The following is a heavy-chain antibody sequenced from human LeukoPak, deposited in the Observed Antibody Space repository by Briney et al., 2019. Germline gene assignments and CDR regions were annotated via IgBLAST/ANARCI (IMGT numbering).Heavy chain of an antibody. CDR1: GXSFXSYX. D-gene: IGHD6-13*01. CDR2: IYPGDSDT. J-gene: IGHJ4*02. CDR3: ARGCSSSPDY. V-gene: IGHV5-51*01. Sequence: GXXXXISXXGXGXSFXSYXXGWVRQVPGKGLEGMGIIYPGDSDTRYSPSFRGQVTISADKSINTAFLQWSSLKASDTAMYYCARGCSSSPDYWGQGTLVTVSS.